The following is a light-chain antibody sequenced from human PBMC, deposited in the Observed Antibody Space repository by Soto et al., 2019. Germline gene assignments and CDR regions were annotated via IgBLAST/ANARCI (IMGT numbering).Light chain of an antibody. CDR1: QSASNN. Sequence: EIVMTQSPVTLSVSPGERATLSCRASQSASNNLAWYQQKPGQAPRLLIYVASTRATGIPARFSGSGSGTDFTLTISGLQSEDFAVYYCQQYNKWPLTFGQGTKVEI. CDR2: VAS. V-gene: IGKV3-15*01. CDR3: QQYNKWPLT. J-gene: IGKJ1*01.